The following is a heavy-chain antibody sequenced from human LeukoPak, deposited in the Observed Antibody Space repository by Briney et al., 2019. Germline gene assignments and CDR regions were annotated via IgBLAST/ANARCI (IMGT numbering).Heavy chain of an antibody. J-gene: IGHJ4*02. V-gene: IGHV3-23*01. Sequence: GGSLRLSCAASGFTFSSYAMSWVRQAPGKGLEWVSAISGSGGSTYYADSVKGRFTISRDNSKNTLYLQMNSLRAEGTAVYYCAKGETYCGGDCYSSQANYFDYWGQGTLVTVSS. CDR2: ISGSGGST. CDR1: GFTFSSYA. D-gene: IGHD2-21*02. CDR3: AKGETYCGGDCYSSQANYFDY.